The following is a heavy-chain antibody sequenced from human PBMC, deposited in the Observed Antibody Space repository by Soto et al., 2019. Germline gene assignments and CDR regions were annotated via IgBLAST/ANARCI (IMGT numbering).Heavy chain of an antibody. V-gene: IGHV3-53*01. CDR1: GFTVSSNY. J-gene: IGHJ3*02. CDR3: ARVGAGWFGEQALGAFDI. CDR2: IYSGGST. D-gene: IGHD3-10*01. Sequence: GGSLRLSCAASGFTVSSNYMSWVRQAPGKGLEWVSVIYSGGSTYYADSVKGRFTISRDNSKNTLYLQMNSLRAEDRAVYYCARVGAGWFGEQALGAFDIWGQGTMGTVSS.